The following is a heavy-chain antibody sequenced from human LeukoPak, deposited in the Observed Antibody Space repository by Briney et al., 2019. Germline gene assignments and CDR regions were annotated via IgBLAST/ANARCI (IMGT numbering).Heavy chain of an antibody. CDR2: IYPGDSDT. Sequence: GESLKISCKGSGYSFTTYWIGWVRQMPGKGLEWMGIIYPGDSDTRYSPSFQGQVIISADKSISTAYLQWSSLKASDTTMYYCARRSSGWNIWYFDLWGRGTLVTVSS. V-gene: IGHV5-51*01. J-gene: IGHJ2*01. D-gene: IGHD6-19*01. CDR1: GYSFTTYW. CDR3: ARRSSGWNIWYFDL.